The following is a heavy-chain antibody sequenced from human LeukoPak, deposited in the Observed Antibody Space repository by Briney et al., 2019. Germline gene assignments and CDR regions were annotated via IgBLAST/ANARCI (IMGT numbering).Heavy chain of an antibody. CDR2: ISSSGSTI. CDR3: ARGTMVRGVILDY. D-gene: IGHD3-10*01. J-gene: IGHJ4*02. CDR1: GFTFSSYE. V-gene: IGHV3-48*03. Sequence: GGSLRLSCAASGFTFSSYEMNWVRQAPGKGLEWVSYISSSGSTIYYADSVKGRFTISRDNAKNSLYLQMNSLRAEDTAVYYCARGTMVRGVILDYWGQGTLVTVSS.